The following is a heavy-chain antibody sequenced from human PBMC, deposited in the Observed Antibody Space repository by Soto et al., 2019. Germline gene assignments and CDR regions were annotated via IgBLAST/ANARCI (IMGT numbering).Heavy chain of an antibody. D-gene: IGHD2-2*01. CDR2: IKSKTDGGTT. V-gene: IGHV3-15*01. J-gene: IGHJ4*02. CDR3: TTDDIGYCSSISCPRYY. CDR1: GFTFSNAW. Sequence: PGGSLRLSCAAFGFTFSNAWVSGVGQAPGKGREWVGRIKSKTDGGTTDYAAAVKGRFTISRDDSKNTLYLQMNSLKTEDTAVYYCTTDDIGYCSSISCPRYYWGQGTLVTVSS.